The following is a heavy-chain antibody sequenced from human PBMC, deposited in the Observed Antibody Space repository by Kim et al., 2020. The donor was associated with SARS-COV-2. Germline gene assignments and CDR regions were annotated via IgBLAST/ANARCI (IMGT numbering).Heavy chain of an antibody. J-gene: IGHJ4*02. D-gene: IGHD5-12*01. CDR3: ARRRYDYWSASADEFDY. CDR1: GASVITSQYY. CDR2: LYFGGST. V-gene: IGHV4-39*01. Sequence: SETVSLTCNVSGASVITSQYYWAWSRQPPGKGLEWIATLYFGGSTFYNSALKSRVTISVDASKSQFSLTLSSVTVADTAVYYCARRRYDYWSASADEFDYWGQGTLVTVSS.